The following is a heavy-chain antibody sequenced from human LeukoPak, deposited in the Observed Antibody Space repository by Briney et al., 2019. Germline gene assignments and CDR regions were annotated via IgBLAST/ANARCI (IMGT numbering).Heavy chain of an antibody. V-gene: IGHV3-30*18. Sequence: PGGSLRLSCAASGFTLSTYGMHWVRQAPGKGLEWVALISYDGSNKYYADSVKGRFTISRDNSKNTLYLQMDSLRAEDTAVYYCAKSWYYYGSGSHFAFDSWGQGTLVTVSS. CDR2: ISYDGSNK. CDR1: GFTLSTYG. CDR3: AKSWYYYGSGSHFAFDS. D-gene: IGHD3-10*01. J-gene: IGHJ4*02.